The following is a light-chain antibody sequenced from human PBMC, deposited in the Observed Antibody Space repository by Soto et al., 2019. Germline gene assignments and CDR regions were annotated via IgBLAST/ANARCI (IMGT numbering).Light chain of an antibody. CDR2: DTS. CDR1: TGAVTSGHY. V-gene: IGLV7-46*01. Sequence: QAVVTQEPSRTVSPGGTVTLTCGSSTGAVTSGHYPYWFQQKPGQAPKTLISDTSNKHSWTPARFSGSLLGGQAALTLSSVQPEDEADYYCSLFYSGGFVFGGGTKLTVL. J-gene: IGLJ3*02. CDR3: SLFYSGGFV.